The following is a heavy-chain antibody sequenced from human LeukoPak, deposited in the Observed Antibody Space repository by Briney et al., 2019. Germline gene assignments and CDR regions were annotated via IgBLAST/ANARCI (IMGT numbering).Heavy chain of an antibody. V-gene: IGHV5-51*01. D-gene: IGHD6-13*01. J-gene: IGHJ4*02. CDR3: ARLTSSWSFDY. CDR2: ISPDGSDT. Sequence: GESLQISCQGSGYSFTNYWIGWVRQVPGKGLEWMGIISPDGSDTRYSPSFQGQVTISADKSITTAYLQWSSLKASDTAMYYCARLTSSWSFDYWGQGTLVTVSS. CDR1: GYSFTNYW.